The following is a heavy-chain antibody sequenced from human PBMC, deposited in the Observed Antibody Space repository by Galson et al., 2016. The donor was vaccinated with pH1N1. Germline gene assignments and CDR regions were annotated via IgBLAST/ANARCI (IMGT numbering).Heavy chain of an antibody. V-gene: IGHV1-2*02. J-gene: IGHJ4*02. CDR1: GYTFSGYY. Sequence: SVKVSCKASGYTFSGYYMHWVRQAPGQGLEWMGWINPNSGGTSYAPKFQGRVTMTRDTSISTGYMELSRLRSDDTAVYYCARDPNSGWYIDYWGQGTLVTVSS. CDR3: ARDPNSGWYIDY. CDR2: INPNSGGT. D-gene: IGHD6-19*01.